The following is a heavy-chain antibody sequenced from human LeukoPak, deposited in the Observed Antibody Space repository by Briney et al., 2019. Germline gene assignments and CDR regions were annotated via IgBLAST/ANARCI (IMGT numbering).Heavy chain of an antibody. V-gene: IGHV3-23*01. CDR2: ICGSNNST. CDR3: AKGQGGSCYYPIEY. CDR1: EFAFSSNT. D-gene: IGHD2-15*01. J-gene: IGHJ4*02. Sequence: GGTLRLSCAASEFAFSSNTMTCVRHAPGKGLEWVLSICGSNNSTYYADSVKGRFTISRDNSKNPLYLKMNSLRPEDTAVYHCAKGQGGSCYYPIEYWGQGTLVTVSS.